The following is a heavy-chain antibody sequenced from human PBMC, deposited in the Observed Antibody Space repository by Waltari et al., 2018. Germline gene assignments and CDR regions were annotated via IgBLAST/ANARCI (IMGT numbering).Heavy chain of an antibody. CDR3: ARRGITGTYYYFDY. V-gene: IGHV5-51*03. J-gene: IGHJ4*02. Sequence: EVQLVQSGAEVKKPGESLMISCKGSGYSFTSYWIGWVRQMSGKGLGWMGSIYPGDSATRYSPSFQGQGTNSADKSISTAYLQRSSRKAADTAMYYGARRGITGTYYYFDYWGQGTLVTVSS. D-gene: IGHD1-7*01. CDR1: GYSFTSYW. CDR2: IYPGDSAT.